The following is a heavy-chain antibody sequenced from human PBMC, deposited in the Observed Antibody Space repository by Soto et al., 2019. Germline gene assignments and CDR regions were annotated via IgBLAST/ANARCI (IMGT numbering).Heavy chain of an antibody. D-gene: IGHD6-13*01. CDR2: ISYDGSNK. CDR1: GFTFSSYA. V-gene: IGHV3-30-3*01. Sequence: QVQLVESGGGVVQPGRSLRLSCAASGFTFSSYAMHWVRQAPGKGLEWVAVISYDGSNKYYADSVKGRFTISRDNSKNTLYLQMNSLRAEDTAVYYCARDESWYYFDYWGQGTLVTVSS. J-gene: IGHJ4*02. CDR3: ARDESWYYFDY.